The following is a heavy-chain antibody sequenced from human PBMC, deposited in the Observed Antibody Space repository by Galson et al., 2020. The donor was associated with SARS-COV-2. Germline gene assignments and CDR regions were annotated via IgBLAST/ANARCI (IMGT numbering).Heavy chain of an antibody. CDR1: GGPLSTSIYY. CDR3: ARDYWNYGDYLAGIYYFDN. J-gene: IGHJ4*02. Sequence: SETLSLTCTVSGGPLSTSIYYWGWIRQPPGKGPDWIGSIHYSGSTYSNPSLMRRVTISVDTSKNQFSLELRSLTAVDTAVYYCARDYWNYGDYLAGIYYFDNWGQGTLVTVSS. V-gene: IGHV4-39*02. CDR2: IHYSGST. D-gene: IGHD4-17*01.